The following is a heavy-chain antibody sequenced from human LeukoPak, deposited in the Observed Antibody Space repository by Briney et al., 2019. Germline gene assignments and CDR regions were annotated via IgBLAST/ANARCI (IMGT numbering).Heavy chain of an antibody. D-gene: IGHD3-9*01. J-gene: IGHJ4*02. V-gene: IGHV3-20*04. CDR2: INWNGGNT. Sequence: GGSLRLSCAASGFTFDDYGMSWVRQAPGKGLECVSGINWNGGNTDYADSVKGRFTISRDNAKNSLYLQMNSLRAEDTALYYCARVLRYFDWLVPDYWGQGTLVTVSS. CDR1: GFTFDDYG. CDR3: ARVLRYFDWLVPDY.